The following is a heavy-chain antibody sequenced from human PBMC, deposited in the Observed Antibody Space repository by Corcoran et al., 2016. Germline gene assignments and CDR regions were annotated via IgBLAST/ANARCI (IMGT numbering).Heavy chain of an antibody. J-gene: IGHJ5*02. CDR3: ARDHAREDIVVVPAAIGGWFDP. D-gene: IGHD2-2*01. Sequence: QVQLVQSGAEVKKPGASVKVSCKASGYTFTSYYMHWVRQAPGQGLEWMGIINPSGGSTSYAQKFQGRVTMTRDTSTSTVYMELSSLRSEDTAVYYWARDHAREDIVVVPAAIGGWFDPWGQGTLVTVSS. V-gene: IGHV1-46*01. CDR2: INPSGGST. CDR1: GYTFTSYY.